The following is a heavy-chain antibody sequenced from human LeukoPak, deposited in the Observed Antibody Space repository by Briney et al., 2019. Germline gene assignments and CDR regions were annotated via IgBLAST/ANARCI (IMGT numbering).Heavy chain of an antibody. D-gene: IGHD6-19*01. Sequence: SETLSLTCTVSGGSISSYYWSWIRQPPGKGLEWIGYIYYSGSTNYNPSLKSRVTISVDTSKNQFSLKLSSVTAADTAVYYCAREGGSGWYRRWFDPWGQGTLVTVSS. CDR2: IYYSGST. V-gene: IGHV4-59*01. CDR3: AREGGSGWYRRWFDP. CDR1: GGSISSYY. J-gene: IGHJ5*02.